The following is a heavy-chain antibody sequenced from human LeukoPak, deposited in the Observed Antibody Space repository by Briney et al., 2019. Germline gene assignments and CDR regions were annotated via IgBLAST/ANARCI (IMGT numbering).Heavy chain of an antibody. CDR2: ISSNGGST. V-gene: IGHV3-64*01. Sequence: PGGSLRLSCAATGFTFSSYAMHWVRQAPGKGLEYVSAISSNGGSTYYANSVKGRFTISRDNSKNTLYLQMGSLRAEDMAVYYCARDRMSSRNGLMDYWGQGTLVTVSS. CDR3: ARDRMSSRNGLMDY. D-gene: IGHD2-2*01. CDR1: GFTFSSYA. J-gene: IGHJ4*02.